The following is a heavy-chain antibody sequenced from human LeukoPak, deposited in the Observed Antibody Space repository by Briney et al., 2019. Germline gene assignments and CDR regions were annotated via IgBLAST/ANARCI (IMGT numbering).Heavy chain of an antibody. D-gene: IGHD1-26*01. CDR3: AKELSVGDYYFDY. V-gene: IGHV3-9*01. CDR1: GFTFDDYA. CDR2: ISWNSGSI. J-gene: IGHJ4*02. Sequence: PGGSLRLSCAASGFTFDDYAMHWVRQAPGKGLEWVSGISWNSGSIGYADSVKGRFTISRDNAKNSLYLQMNSLRAEDTALYYCAKELSVGDYYFDYWGQGTLVTVSS.